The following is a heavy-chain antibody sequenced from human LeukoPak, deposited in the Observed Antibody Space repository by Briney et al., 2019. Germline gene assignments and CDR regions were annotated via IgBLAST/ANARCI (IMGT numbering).Heavy chain of an antibody. Sequence: SVKVSCKASGYTFPSYAISWVRQAPGQGLEWMGGIIPIFGTANYAQKFQGRVTITADESTSTAYMELSSLRSEDTAVYYCARWGYYDILTGYYPLDYWGQGTLVTVSS. J-gene: IGHJ4*02. CDR3: ARWGYYDILTGYYPLDY. D-gene: IGHD3-9*01. V-gene: IGHV1-69*13. CDR1: GYTFPSYA. CDR2: IIPIFGTA.